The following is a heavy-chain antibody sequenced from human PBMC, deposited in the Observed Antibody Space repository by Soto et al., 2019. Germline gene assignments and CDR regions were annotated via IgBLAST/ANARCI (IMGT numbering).Heavy chain of an antibody. CDR3: ARLQFSWSSGYYYYYMDV. CDR1: GGSISSYY. D-gene: IGHD3-10*01. Sequence: SETLSLTCTVSGGSISSYYWSWIRQPPGKGLEWIGYIYYSGSTKYNPSLKSRVTISLDTSKNQFSLKLTSVTAADTAVYYCARLQFSWSSGYYYYYMDVWGKGTTVTVSS. V-gene: IGHV4-59*08. J-gene: IGHJ6*03. CDR2: IYYSGST.